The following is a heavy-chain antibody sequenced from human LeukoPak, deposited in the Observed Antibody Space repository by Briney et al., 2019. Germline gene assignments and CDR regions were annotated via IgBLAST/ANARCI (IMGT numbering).Heavy chain of an antibody. Sequence: SETLSLTCAVYGGSFSGYYWSWIRQPPGKGLEWIGEINHSGSTNYNPSLKSRVTISVDTSKNQFSLKLSSVTAADTAVYYCARGSARSSWYSNRYFQHWGQGTLVTVSS. CDR2: INHSGST. CDR3: ARGSARSSWYSNRYFQH. J-gene: IGHJ1*01. V-gene: IGHV4-34*01. CDR1: GGSFSGYY. D-gene: IGHD6-13*01.